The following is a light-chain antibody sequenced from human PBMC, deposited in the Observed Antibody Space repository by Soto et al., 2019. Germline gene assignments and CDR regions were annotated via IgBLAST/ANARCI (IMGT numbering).Light chain of an antibody. V-gene: IGKV1-5*01. CDR3: QQYNSYSWT. CDR2: DAS. J-gene: IGKJ1*01. Sequence: DIQMTQSPSTLSGSVGDRVTITCRASQSISNWLAWYQQKPGKAPKLLIYDASTLESGVPSRFSGSRSGTEFTLTISSLQPDDFATYYCQQYNSYSWTFGQGTKVDIK. CDR1: QSISNW.